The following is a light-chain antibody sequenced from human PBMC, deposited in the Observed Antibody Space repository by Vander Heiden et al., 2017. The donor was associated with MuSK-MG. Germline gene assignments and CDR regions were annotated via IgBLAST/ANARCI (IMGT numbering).Light chain of an antibody. V-gene: IGKV4-1*01. J-gene: IGKJ1*01. CDR2: GAS. Sequence: DIVLTQSPVSLAVSLGERATIHCQSSQTVFSYSNHKNNLTWYQQKAGQPHKMIIYGASNRGVGVPDRCSGSGSGTEFTITNNSLQTADVASYYCQQYYNIPRTFGQGTKVEIK. CDR1: QTVFSYSNHKNN. CDR3: QQYYNIPRT.